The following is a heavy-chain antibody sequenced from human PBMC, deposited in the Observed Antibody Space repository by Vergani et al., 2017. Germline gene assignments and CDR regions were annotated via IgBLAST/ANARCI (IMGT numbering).Heavy chain of an antibody. CDR2: INHSGTI. D-gene: IGHD1-26*01. CDR1: GASIRSSNYY. J-gene: IGHJ3*01. V-gene: IGHV4-39*02. CDR3: ARRAERWETLLRDDFDV. Sequence: QLQLQESGPGLVKPSATLSLTCSVSGASIRSSNYYWGWIRLAPGKGLEWIGEINHSGTINYNPTLKSPFNVSIDTSRDHFSLKLRSVSAADTAVYFCARRAERWETLLRDDFDVWGQGTFVTVS.